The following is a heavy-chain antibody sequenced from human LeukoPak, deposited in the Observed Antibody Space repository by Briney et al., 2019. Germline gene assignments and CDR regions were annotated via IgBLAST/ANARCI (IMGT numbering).Heavy chain of an antibody. J-gene: IGHJ2*01. CDR3: AKDGPYCGGITCYFRYFDL. V-gene: IGHV3-30*18. Sequence: TGGSLRLSCAASGFMFSGYGMHWVRQAPGEGLEWVAVISNDGSIIYYADSVKGRFTISRDNSKTTLHLQMNSLRPDDTAVYYCAKDGPYCGGITCYFRYFDLWGRGTLVTVSS. CDR1: GFMFSGYG. D-gene: IGHD2-21*01. CDR2: ISNDGSII.